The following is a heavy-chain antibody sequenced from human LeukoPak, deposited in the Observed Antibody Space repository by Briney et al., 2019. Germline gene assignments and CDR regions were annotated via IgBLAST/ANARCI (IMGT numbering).Heavy chain of an antibody. Sequence: GGSLRLSCAASGFTFSSYAMHWVRQAPGKGLEWVAVISYDGSNKYYADSVKGRFTISRDNSKNTLHLQMNSLRAEDTAVYYCARAIPPKYFDWLPTTYYYYYGMGVWGQGTTVTVSS. CDR1: GFTFSSYA. V-gene: IGHV3-30-3*01. CDR3: ARAIPPKYFDWLPTTYYYYYGMGV. CDR2: ISYDGSNK. J-gene: IGHJ6*02. D-gene: IGHD3-9*01.